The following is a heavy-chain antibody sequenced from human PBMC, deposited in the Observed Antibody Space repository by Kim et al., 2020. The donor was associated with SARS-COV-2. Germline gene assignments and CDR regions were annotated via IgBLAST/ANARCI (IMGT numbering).Heavy chain of an antibody. J-gene: IGHJ5*02. Sequence: SETLSLTCTVSGGSISSYYWSWIRQPPGKGLEWIGYIYYSGSTNYNPSLKSRVTISVDTSKNQFSLKLSSVTAADTAVYYCARGVLHQLLPFDPWGQGTLVTVSS. CDR3: ARGVLHQLLPFDP. CDR1: GGSISSYY. D-gene: IGHD2-2*01. CDR2: IYYSGST. V-gene: IGHV4-59*01.